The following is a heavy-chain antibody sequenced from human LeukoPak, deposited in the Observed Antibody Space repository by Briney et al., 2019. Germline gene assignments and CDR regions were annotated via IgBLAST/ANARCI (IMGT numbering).Heavy chain of an antibody. V-gene: IGHV3-23*01. CDR1: GFTFSSYA. Sequence: GGSLRLSCAASGFTFSSYAMSWVRQAPGKGLECVSAISSSGGSTYYADSAKGRFPIPRDNSKNTLYLQMNSLRAEDTAVYYCAKDEDYYDSSGDFDYWGQGTLVTVSS. CDR2: ISSSGGST. J-gene: IGHJ4*02. D-gene: IGHD3-22*01. CDR3: AKDEDYYDSSGDFDY.